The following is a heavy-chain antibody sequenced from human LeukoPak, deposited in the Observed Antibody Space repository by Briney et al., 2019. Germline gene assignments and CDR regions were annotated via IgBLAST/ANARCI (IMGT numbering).Heavy chain of an antibody. CDR1: GYTFTSYG. CDR3: ARGGTGSGWYGVPFDY. D-gene: IGHD6-19*01. J-gene: IGHJ4*02. Sequence: ASVTVSFKASGYTFTSYGISWVRQAPGQGLEWMGWISAYNGNTNYAQKLQGRVTMTTDTSTSTAYMELRSLRSDDTAVYYCARGGTGSGWYGVPFDYWGQGTLVTVSS. V-gene: IGHV1-18*01. CDR2: ISAYNGNT.